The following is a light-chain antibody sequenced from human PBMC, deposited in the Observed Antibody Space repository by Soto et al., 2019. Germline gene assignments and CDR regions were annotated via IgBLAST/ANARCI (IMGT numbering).Light chain of an antibody. Sequence: QSVLTQPASVSGSSGQSITISCAGTSADIGAFNYVSWYQHHPGKAPKLLIYDVSDRPSGVSTRFSASKSANTASLTISGLQADDEADYYCSSYSTSSALVFGGGTKLTVL. CDR3: SSYSTSSALV. J-gene: IGLJ2*01. CDR2: DVS. V-gene: IGLV2-14*03. CDR1: SADIGAFNY.